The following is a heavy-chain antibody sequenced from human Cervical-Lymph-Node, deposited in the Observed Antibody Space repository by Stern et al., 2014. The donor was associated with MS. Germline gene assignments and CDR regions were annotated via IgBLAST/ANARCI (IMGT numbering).Heavy chain of an antibody. CDR2: ISDSGVYT. Sequence: EVQLVESGGGLVQPGGSLRLSCAASGFTFSTYAFSWVRQAPGKGLEWVSSISDSGVYTYYADYVKGRFTISRDNSKSMLYLEMQSLRAEDTAVYHCAKDLGRGVVVVPLYGLDVWGQGTTVTVSS. CDR3: AKDLGRGVVVVPLYGLDV. V-gene: IGHV3-23*04. J-gene: IGHJ6*02. CDR1: GFTFSTYA. D-gene: IGHD2-2*01.